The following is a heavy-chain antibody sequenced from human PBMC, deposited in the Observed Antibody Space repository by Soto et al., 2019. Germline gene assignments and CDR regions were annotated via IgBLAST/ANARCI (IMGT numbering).Heavy chain of an antibody. CDR1: GYTFTGYY. CDR2: ISAYNGNT. J-gene: IGHJ4*02. V-gene: IGHV1-18*04. D-gene: IGHD2-21*02. CDR3: ARDLAYCGGDCYPIDY. Sequence: GASVKVSCKASGYTFTGYYMHWVRQAPGQGLEWMGWISAYNGNTNYAQKLQGRVTMTTDTSTSTAYMELRSLRSDDTAVYYCARDLAYCGGDCYPIDYWGQGTLVTVSS.